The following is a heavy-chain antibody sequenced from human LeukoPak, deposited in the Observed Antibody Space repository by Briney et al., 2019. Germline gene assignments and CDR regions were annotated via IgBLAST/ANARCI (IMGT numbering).Heavy chain of an antibody. D-gene: IGHD1-26*01. CDR2: INPNSGGT. Sequence: ASVKVSCKASGYTFTGYYMHWVRQAPGQGLEWMGRINPNSGGTNYAQKFQGRVTMTRDMSISTAYMELSRLRSDDTAVYYCARDIARWSGSYSVSDYWGQGTLVTVSS. CDR1: GYTFTGYY. V-gene: IGHV1-2*06. J-gene: IGHJ4*02. CDR3: ARDIARWSGSYSVSDY.